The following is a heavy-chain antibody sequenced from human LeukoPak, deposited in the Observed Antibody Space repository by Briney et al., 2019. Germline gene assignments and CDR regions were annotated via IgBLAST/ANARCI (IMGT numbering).Heavy chain of an antibody. V-gene: IGHV1-18*01. CDR2: ISAYNGNT. J-gene: IGHJ3*02. CDR3: ARAASTTRRHDAFDI. D-gene: IGHD1-1*01. Sequence: ASVKVSCKASGYTFTSYGISWVRQAPGQGLEWMGWISAYNGNTNYAQKLQGRVTMTTDTSTSTAYMELRSLRSDDTAVYYCARAASTTRRHDAFDIWGQGTMVTVSS. CDR1: GYTFTSYG.